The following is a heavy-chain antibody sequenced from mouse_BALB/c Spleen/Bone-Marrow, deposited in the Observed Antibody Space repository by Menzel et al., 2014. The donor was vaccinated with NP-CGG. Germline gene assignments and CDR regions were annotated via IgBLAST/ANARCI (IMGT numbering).Heavy chain of an antibody. CDR1: GYSITSGYS. CDR3: ARGGEYGSSSFDY. D-gene: IGHD1-1*01. J-gene: IGHJ2*01. Sequence: VQLKESGPDLVKPSHSLSLTCTVTGYSITSGYSCHWIRQFPGNKLEWMGYIHYSGSTNYNPSLKSRISITRDTSKNQFFLQLNSVTTEDTATYYCARGGEYGSSSFDYWGQGTTLTVSS. V-gene: IGHV3-1*02. CDR2: IHYSGST.